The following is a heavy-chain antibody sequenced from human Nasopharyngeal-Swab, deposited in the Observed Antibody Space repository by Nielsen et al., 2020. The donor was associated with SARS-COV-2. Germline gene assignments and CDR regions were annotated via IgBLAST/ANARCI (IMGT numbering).Heavy chain of an antibody. CDR2: IKQDGSEK. D-gene: IGHD3-10*01. CDR3: ARLMVRGVYYFDY. CDR1: GFPFSSYW. Sequence: GGSLRLSCAASGFPFSSYWMSWVRQAPGKGLEWVANIKQDGSEKYYVDSVKGRFTNSRDNAKNSLYLQMNSLRAEDTAVYYCARLMVRGVYYFDYWGQGTLVTVSS. J-gene: IGHJ4*02. V-gene: IGHV3-7*01.